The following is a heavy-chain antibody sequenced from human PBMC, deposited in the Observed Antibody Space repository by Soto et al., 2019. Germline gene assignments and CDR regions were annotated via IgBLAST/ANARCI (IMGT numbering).Heavy chain of an antibody. V-gene: IGHV1-18*01. Sequence: QVQLVQSGAEVKKPGASVKVSCKTSGYTFTNYGINWVRQAPGQGLEWMGWLSVYSGDTNYAQKFQGRVSMTTDTSTGTAYMELWSLKSDDTAVYYCARVGGVRGYHYVDAFDYWGQGSLVSVSA. D-gene: IGHD4-17*01. CDR1: GYTFTNYG. J-gene: IGHJ4*02. CDR3: ARVGGVRGYHYVDAFDY. CDR2: LSVYSGDT.